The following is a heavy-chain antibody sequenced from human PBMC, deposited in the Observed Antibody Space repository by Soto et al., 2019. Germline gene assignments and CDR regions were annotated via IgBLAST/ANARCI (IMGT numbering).Heavy chain of an antibody. D-gene: IGHD5-18*01. Sequence: EVQLLESGGGLVQPGGSLRLSCAASGFTFSSYAMSWVRQAPGKGLEWVSAISGSGGSTYYADSVKGRFTISRDNSKNTLYLQMNSLRAEDTAVYYCAKDGPGTGTGIQRPWGMDVWGQGTTVTVSS. J-gene: IGHJ6*02. CDR1: GFTFSSYA. V-gene: IGHV3-23*01. CDR2: ISGSGGST. CDR3: AKDGPGTGTGIQRPWGMDV.